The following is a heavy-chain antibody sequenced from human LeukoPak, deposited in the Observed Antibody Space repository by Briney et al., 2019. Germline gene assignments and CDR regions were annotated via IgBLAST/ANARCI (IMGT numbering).Heavy chain of an antibody. CDR2: MNPNSGNT. J-gene: IGHJ5*02. CDR1: GYTFTSYD. CDR3: ARKRGIAATSFNWFDP. V-gene: IGHV1-8*01. D-gene: IGHD2-15*01. Sequence: GASVKVSCKASGYTFTSYDINWVRQATGQGLEWMRWMNPNSGNTGYAQKFQGRVTMTRNTSISTAYMELSSLRSEDTAVYYCARKRGIAATSFNWFDPWGQGTLVTVSS.